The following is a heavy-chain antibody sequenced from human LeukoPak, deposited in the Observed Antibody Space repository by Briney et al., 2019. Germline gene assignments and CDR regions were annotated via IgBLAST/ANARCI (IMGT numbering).Heavy chain of an antibody. CDR3: ARDGGSGWYFIDY. CDR2: ITPNSGGT. Sequence: ASVKVSCKASGYTFTGYYMHWVRQAPGQGLEWMGWITPNSGGTNYAQKFQGRVTMTRDTSISTAYMELSRLRSDDTAVYYCARDGGSGWYFIDYWGQGTLVTVSS. CDR1: GYTFTGYY. J-gene: IGHJ4*02. V-gene: IGHV1-2*02. D-gene: IGHD6-19*01.